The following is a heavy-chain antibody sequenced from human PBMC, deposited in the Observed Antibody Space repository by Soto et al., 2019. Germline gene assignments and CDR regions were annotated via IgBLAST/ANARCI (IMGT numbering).Heavy chain of an antibody. CDR2: IYYSGST. D-gene: IGHD2-2*02. V-gene: IGHV4-31*03. J-gene: IGHJ5*02. CDR1: GGSISSSGYY. Sequence: PWETLSLTCTVSGGSISSSGYYWSWIRQHPGKGLEWIGHIYYSGSTYYNPSLKSRVTISVDTSKNQFSLKLSSVTAADTAVYYCVRLRYCSSTSCHRFDPWGQGTLVIVSS. CDR3: VRLRYCSSTSCHRFDP.